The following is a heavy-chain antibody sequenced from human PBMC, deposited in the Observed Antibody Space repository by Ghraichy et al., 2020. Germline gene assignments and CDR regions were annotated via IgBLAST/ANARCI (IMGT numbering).Heavy chain of an antibody. J-gene: IGHJ4*02. Sequence: GGSLRLSCAASGFTFSSYAMSWVRQAPGKGLEWVSAISGSGGSTYYADSVKGRFTISRDNSKNTLYLQMNSLRAEDTAVYYCAKLGELWFGDTSSVIDYWGQGTLVTVSS. CDR3: AKLGELWFGDTSSVIDY. CDR2: ISGSGGST. V-gene: IGHV3-23*01. D-gene: IGHD3-10*01. CDR1: GFTFSSYA.